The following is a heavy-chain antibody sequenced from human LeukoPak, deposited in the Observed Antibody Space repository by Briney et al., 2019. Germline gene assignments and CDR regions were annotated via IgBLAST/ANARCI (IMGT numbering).Heavy chain of an antibody. D-gene: IGHD3-22*01. CDR2: IVVGSGNT. Sequence: SVKVSCKASGFTLSSSPVAGGGQAPGQPLGWIGWIVVGSGNTNYAQKFQERVTITRDMSTSTAYMELSSLRSEDTAVYYCAAGYSITMIVVVWGQGTLVTVSS. V-gene: IGHV1-58*01. CDR3: AAGYSITMIVVV. J-gene: IGHJ4*02. CDR1: GFTLSSSP.